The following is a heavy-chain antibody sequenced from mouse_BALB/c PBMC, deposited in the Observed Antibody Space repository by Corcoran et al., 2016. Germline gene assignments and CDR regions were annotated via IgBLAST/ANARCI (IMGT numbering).Heavy chain of an antibody. CDR3: ACGNYWSFDV. D-gene: IGHD1-1*02. V-gene: IGHV3-6*02. CDR2: ISYDGSN. Sequence: DVQLQESGPGLGKPSQSLSLTCSVTGYSITSGYYWNWIRQFPGNKLEWIGYISYDGSNNYNPSLKNRISITRYTSKNQFFLKLNSMTTEDTATYDFACGNYWSFDVWGSGTTVTVSS. CDR1: GYSITSGYY. J-gene: IGHJ1*01.